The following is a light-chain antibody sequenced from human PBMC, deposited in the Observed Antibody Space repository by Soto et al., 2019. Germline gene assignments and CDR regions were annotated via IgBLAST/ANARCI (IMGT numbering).Light chain of an antibody. J-gene: IGKJ5*01. Sequence: DFQMTQAPASVSASVGDRVTIICRASQGMSTWLAWYQQKQGKAPNXLIYEASSLQRGVPSRFSGSGSGTDFTITISSLEPEDFETYYCQQANSFPLTFGQGTRLDIK. V-gene: IGKV1-12*01. CDR2: EAS. CDR3: QQANSFPLT. CDR1: QGMSTW.